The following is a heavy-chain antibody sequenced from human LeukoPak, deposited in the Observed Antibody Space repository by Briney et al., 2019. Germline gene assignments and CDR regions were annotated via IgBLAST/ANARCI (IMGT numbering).Heavy chain of an antibody. J-gene: IGHJ3*02. Sequence: SVKVSFKASGGTFSSYAISWVRQAPGQGLEWMGGIIPIFGTANYAQKFQGRVTITTDESTSTAYMELSSLRSEDTAVYYCARVRGTIFGVVIDDAFDIWGQGTMVTVSS. D-gene: IGHD3-3*01. CDR1: GGTFSSYA. CDR3: ARVRGTIFGVVIDDAFDI. V-gene: IGHV1-69*05. CDR2: IIPIFGTA.